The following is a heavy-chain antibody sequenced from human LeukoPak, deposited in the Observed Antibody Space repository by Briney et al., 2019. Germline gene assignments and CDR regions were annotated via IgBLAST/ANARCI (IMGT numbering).Heavy chain of an antibody. V-gene: IGHV1-69*13. CDR1: GGTFSSYA. D-gene: IGHD4-23*01. Sequence: WASVKVSCKASGGTFSSYAISWVRQAPGQGLEWMGGIIPIFGTANYAQKFQGRVTITADESTSTAYMELSSLRSEDTAVYYCARVPYGGNSGAYYYMDVWGKGTTVTVPS. CDR2: IIPIFGTA. J-gene: IGHJ6*03. CDR3: ARVPYGGNSGAYYYMDV.